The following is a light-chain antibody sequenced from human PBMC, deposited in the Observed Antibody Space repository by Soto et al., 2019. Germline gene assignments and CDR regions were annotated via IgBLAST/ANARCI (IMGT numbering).Light chain of an antibody. Sequence: DIKMTQSPSSLSASVGDSVTITCRASQSISTYLNWYQQKPGKAPNLLIYTSSNLQPGVPSRVSGSGSGTDFTLAISSLQPEDFATYYCQQSFSSPRPFGQRTKGEL. CDR2: TSS. V-gene: IGKV1-39*01. CDR3: QQSFSSPRP. CDR1: QSISTY. J-gene: IGKJ1*01.